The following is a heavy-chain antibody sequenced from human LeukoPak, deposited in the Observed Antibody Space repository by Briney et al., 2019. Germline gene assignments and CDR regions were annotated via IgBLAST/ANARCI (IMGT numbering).Heavy chain of an antibody. J-gene: IGHJ4*02. CDR2: ISSANSYI. CDR1: GFSLDRYS. V-gene: IGHV3-21*01. Sequence: PGGSLRLSCAPSGFSLDRYSMNWVRQAPGKGLEWVSLISSANSYIYYSDSVEGRFTISRDNGKNSLYLQMNSLRAEDTAVYYCARLFGYCSGGNCYEDFLDYWGKGILVTVSS. D-gene: IGHD2-15*01. CDR3: ARLFGYCSGGNCYEDFLDY.